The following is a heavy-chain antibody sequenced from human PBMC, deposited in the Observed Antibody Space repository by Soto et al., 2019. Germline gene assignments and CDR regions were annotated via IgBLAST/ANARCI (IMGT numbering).Heavy chain of an antibody. CDR2: IYYSGST. J-gene: IGHJ4*02. D-gene: IGHD6-13*01. Sequence: QVQLQESGPGLVKPSQTLSLTCTVSGGSISSGGYYWSWIRQHPGKGLEWIGYIYYSGSTYYNPSLKNRVTISVDTSKNQFSLKLSSVTAADTAVYYCARERIAAAGTWARNFDYWGQGTLVTVSS. CDR1: GGSISSGGYY. V-gene: IGHV4-31*03. CDR3: ARERIAAAGTWARNFDY.